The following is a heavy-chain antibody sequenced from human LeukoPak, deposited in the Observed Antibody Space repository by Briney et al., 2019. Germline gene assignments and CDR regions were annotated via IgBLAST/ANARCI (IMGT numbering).Heavy chain of an antibody. CDR1: GGSISSYY. V-gene: IGHV4-59*08. Sequence: RASETLSLTSTVSGGSISSYYWSWIRQPPGKGLEWIAYISDIGSINYNPSLKSRVTISLDTSKNQFSLKLSSVTAADTAIYYCAGHHPRNTVDFWGQGTLVTVSS. CDR2: ISDIGSI. CDR3: AGHHPRNTVDF. D-gene: IGHD2-8*02. J-gene: IGHJ4*02.